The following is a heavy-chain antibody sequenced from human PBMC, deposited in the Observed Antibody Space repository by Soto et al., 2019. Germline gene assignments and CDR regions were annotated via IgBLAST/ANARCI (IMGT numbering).Heavy chain of an antibody. J-gene: IGHJ4*02. CDR1: GYTFTSYA. Sequence: QVQLVQSGAEVKKPGASVKVSCKASGYTFTSYAMHWVRQAPGQRLEWMGWINAGNGNTKYSQKFQGRVTITRDTAASPAYIELSSLRSEDTAVYYCARSIVVVTALDYWGQGTLVTVS. CDR2: INAGNGNT. CDR3: ARSIVVVTALDY. D-gene: IGHD2-21*02. V-gene: IGHV1-3*01.